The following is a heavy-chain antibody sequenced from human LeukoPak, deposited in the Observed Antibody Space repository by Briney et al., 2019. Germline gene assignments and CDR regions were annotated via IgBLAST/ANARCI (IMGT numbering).Heavy chain of an antibody. CDR1: GYTFTSYG. D-gene: IGHD3-9*01. CDR3: GRGKFGLRYFDWLLYRPYFFDF. Sequence: ASVKVSCKASGYTFTSYGISWVRQAPGQGLEWMGWISAYNGNTNYAQKLQGRVTMTTDTSTSTAHMELRSLRSDDPAVYYCGRGKFGLRYFDWLLYRPYFFDFWGQGTLVTVSS. V-gene: IGHV1-18*01. CDR2: ISAYNGNT. J-gene: IGHJ4*02.